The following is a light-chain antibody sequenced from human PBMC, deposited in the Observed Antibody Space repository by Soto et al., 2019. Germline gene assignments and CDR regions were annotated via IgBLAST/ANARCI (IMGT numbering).Light chain of an antibody. V-gene: IGKV3-15*01. CDR3: QHYNNWPRT. CDR1: QSVSSN. J-gene: IGKJ1*01. CDR2: GTS. Sequence: EIVMTQSPATLSVSPGERATLSCRASQSVSSNLAWYQQKPGQAPRLLLSGTSTRATGIPARFSGSGSGTEFTLTISSLQSEDFAVYYCQHYNNWPRTFGQGTKVEIK.